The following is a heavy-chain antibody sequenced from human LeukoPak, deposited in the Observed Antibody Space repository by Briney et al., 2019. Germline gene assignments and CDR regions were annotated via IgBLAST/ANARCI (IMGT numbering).Heavy chain of an antibody. J-gene: IGHJ4*02. D-gene: IGHD6-13*01. CDR1: GFTFSSYI. Sequence: GGSLRLSCAASGFTFSSYIMNWVRQAPGKGLEWVSSISSSSSYIYYEDSVKGRFTISRDNAKNSLCLQMNSLRAEDTAVYYCARESSSWYYFDYWGQGTLVTVSS. V-gene: IGHV3-21*01. CDR2: ISSSSSYI. CDR3: ARESSSWYYFDY.